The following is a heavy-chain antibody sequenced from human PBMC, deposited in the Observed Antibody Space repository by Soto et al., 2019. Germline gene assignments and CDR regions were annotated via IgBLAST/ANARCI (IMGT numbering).Heavy chain of an antibody. D-gene: IGHD6-19*01. CDR3: ARVAVAGTRVDY. V-gene: IGHV4-4*02. CDR1: GGCSSSSSW. J-gene: IGHJ4*02. CDR2: IYHSGST. Sequence: SETRSLTCAVCGGCSSSSSWYSWVSQPPGKGLEWIGEIYHSGSTNYNPSLKSRVTISVDKSKNQFSLKLSSVTAADTAVYYCARVAVAGTRVDYWGQGTLVTVSS.